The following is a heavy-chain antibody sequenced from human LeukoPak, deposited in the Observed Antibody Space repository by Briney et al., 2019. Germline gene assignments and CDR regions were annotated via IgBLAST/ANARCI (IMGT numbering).Heavy chain of an antibody. D-gene: IGHD2-8*01. V-gene: IGHV3-23*01. CDR2: ISDTGATT. CDR3: AKDTSIGRYCTNGVCSPFGY. CDR1: GFTFSSYA. Sequence: PGGSLRLSCAGSGFTFSSYAMSWVRQAPGKGLEWVSAISDTGATTYDADSVKGRFTISRDNSRSTLYLQMNSLRAEDTALYYCAKDTSIGRYCTNGVCSPFGYWGQGTLVTVSS. J-gene: IGHJ4*02.